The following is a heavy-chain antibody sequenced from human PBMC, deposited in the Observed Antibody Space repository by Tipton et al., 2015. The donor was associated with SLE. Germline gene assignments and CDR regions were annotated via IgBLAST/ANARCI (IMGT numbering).Heavy chain of an antibody. V-gene: IGHV4-59*01. Sequence: TLSLTCTVSGGSISSYYWGWIRQPPGKGLEWIGYISYSGSTNYNPSLKSRVTISVDTSKNQFSLKLSSVTAADTAVYYCAGVPFYNYCYRAVWAKGPRSPSP. J-gene: IGHJ6*03. CDR2: ISYSGST. CDR3: AGVPFYNYCYRAV. CDR1: GGSISSYY.